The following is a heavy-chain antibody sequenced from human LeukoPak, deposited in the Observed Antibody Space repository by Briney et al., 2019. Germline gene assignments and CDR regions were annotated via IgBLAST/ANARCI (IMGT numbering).Heavy chain of an antibody. D-gene: IGHD6-19*01. V-gene: IGHV4-4*07. CDR1: GGSISSYY. J-gene: IGHJ4*02. CDR3: ARQGGLYSSGWYLRY. CDR2: IYTSGST. Sequence: SETLSLTCTVSGGSISSYYWSWIRQPAGKGLEWIGRIYTSGSTNYNPSLKSRVTISVDTSKNQFSLKLSSVTAADTAVYYCARQGGLYSSGWYLRYWGQGTLVTVSS.